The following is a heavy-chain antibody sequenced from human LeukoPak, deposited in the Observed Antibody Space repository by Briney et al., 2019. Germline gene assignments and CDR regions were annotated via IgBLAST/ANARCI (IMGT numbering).Heavy chain of an antibody. J-gene: IGHJ4*02. D-gene: IGHD3-22*01. CDR3: ARDSSGYYDY. V-gene: IGHV4-30-2*01. Sequence: LRLSCAGSGFTFSTYAMSWIRQPPGKGLEWIGYIYHSGSTYYNPSLKSRVTISVDRSKNQFSLKLSSVTAADTAVYYCARDSSGYYDYWGQGTLVTVSS. CDR2: IYHSGST. CDR1: GFTFSTYA.